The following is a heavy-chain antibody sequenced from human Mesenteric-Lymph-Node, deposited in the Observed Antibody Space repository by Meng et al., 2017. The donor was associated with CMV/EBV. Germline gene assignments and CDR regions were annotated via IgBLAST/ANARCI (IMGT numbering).Heavy chain of an antibody. CDR3: ARDWVVVVPLYGMDV. Sequence: GGSLRLSCAASGFTFSSYSMNWVRQAPGKGQEWVSYISSSSSTIYYADSVKGRFTISRDNAKNSLYLQMNSLRAEDTAVYYCARDWVVVVPLYGMDVWGQGTTVTVSS. V-gene: IGHV3-48*04. CDR2: ISSSSSTI. J-gene: IGHJ6*02. CDR1: GFTFSSYS. D-gene: IGHD3-22*01.